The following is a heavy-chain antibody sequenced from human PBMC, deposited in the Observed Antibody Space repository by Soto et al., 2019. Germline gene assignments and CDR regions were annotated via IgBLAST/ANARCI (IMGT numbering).Heavy chain of an antibody. Sequence: QVQLQESGPGLVKPSQTLSLTCTVSGGSISSGGYYWSWIRQHPGKGLEWIGYIYYSGSTYYTPSLKSRVTISVDTSKNQFALKLSSVTAADTAVYYCARSPWGPTLFDPWGQGTLVTVSS. CDR1: GGSISSGGYY. CDR2: IYYSGST. J-gene: IGHJ5*02. CDR3: ARSPWGPTLFDP. V-gene: IGHV4-31*03. D-gene: IGHD3-16*01.